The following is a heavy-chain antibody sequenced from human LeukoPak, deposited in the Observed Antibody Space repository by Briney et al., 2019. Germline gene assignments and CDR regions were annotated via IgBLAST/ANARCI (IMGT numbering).Heavy chain of an antibody. J-gene: IGHJ4*02. CDR1: GGSISSYC. CDR3: ARDGGGVVVAADPYFDY. Sequence: QSSETLSLTGTVSGGSISSYCWSWIRQPPGKGLEWIGYIYYSGSTNYNPSLKSRVTISVDTSKNQFSLKLSSVTAADTAVYYCARDGGGVVVAADPYFDYWGQGTLVTVSS. CDR2: IYYSGST. D-gene: IGHD2-15*01. V-gene: IGHV4-59*01.